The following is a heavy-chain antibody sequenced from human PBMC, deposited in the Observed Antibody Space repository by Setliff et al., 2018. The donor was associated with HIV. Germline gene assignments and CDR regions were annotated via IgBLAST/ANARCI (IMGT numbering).Heavy chain of an antibody. J-gene: IGHJ3*01. CDR3: ARLPGYCIGDSCSGYYTLDV. D-gene: IGHD2-15*01. Sequence: PSETLSLTCIVSGDSISSTNYYWGWIRQPPGKGLECIGTINYSGNTFHNPSLESRLSISVDKSNNQFSLKLRSVTAADTALYYCARLPGYCIGDSCSGYYTLDVWGQGTVVTVSS. CDR1: GDSISSTNYY. CDR2: INYSGNT. V-gene: IGHV4-39*01.